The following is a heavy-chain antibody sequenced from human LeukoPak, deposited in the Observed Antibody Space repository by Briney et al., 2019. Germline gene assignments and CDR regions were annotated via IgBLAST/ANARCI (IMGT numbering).Heavy chain of an antibody. CDR1: GYTFTSYG. Sequence: GASVKVSRKASGYTFTSYGISWVRQAPGQGLEWMGWISAYNGNTNYAQKLQGRVTMTTDTSTSTAYMELRSLRSDDTAVYYCARSRRGYGDYVNWFDPWGQGTLVTVSS. J-gene: IGHJ5*02. CDR2: ISAYNGNT. D-gene: IGHD4-17*01. V-gene: IGHV1-18*01. CDR3: ARSRRGYGDYVNWFDP.